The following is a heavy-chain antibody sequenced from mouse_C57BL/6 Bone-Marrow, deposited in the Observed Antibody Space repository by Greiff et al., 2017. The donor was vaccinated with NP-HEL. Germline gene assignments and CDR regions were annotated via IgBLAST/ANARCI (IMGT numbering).Heavy chain of an antibody. CDR1: GYTFTDYY. V-gene: IGHV1-75*01. CDR2: IFPGSGST. D-gene: IGHD2-3*01. J-gene: IGHJ3*01. CDR3: APLDGYYRSWFAY. Sequence: QVQLQQSGAELVRPGASVTLSCKASGYTFTDYYINWVKQRPGQGLEWIGWIFPGSGSTYYNEKFKGKATLTVDKSSSTAYMLLSSLTSEDSAVYFCAPLDGYYRSWFAYWGQGTLVTVSA.